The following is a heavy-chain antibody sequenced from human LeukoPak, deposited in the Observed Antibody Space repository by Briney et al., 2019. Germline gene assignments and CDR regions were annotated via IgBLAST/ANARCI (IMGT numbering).Heavy chain of an antibody. D-gene: IGHD3-22*01. V-gene: IGHV3-74*01. CDR3: AMIKEG. CDR2: INSDGRTT. J-gene: IGHJ1*01. Sequence: PGGSLRLSCAASGFTFSNNWMHWVRHAPGKGLVWVSRINSDGRTTTYTDSVKGRFTISRDNAKNTLYLQMNSLRAEDTAVYYCAMIKEGWGQGPWSPSPQ. CDR1: GFTFSNNW.